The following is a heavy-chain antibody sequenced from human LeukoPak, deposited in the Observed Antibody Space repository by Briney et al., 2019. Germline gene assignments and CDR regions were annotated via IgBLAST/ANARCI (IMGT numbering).Heavy chain of an antibody. D-gene: IGHD6-13*01. V-gene: IGHV4-4*02. Sequence: PSETLSLTCAVSGGSISSSNWWSWVRQPPGKGLEWIGEIYHSGSTNYNPSLESRVTMSVDTSKNQLSLKLSSVTAADTAVYYCARDVVAAAGTWDYWGQGTLVTVSS. CDR2: IYHSGST. CDR1: GGSISSSNW. J-gene: IGHJ4*02. CDR3: ARDVVAAAGTWDY.